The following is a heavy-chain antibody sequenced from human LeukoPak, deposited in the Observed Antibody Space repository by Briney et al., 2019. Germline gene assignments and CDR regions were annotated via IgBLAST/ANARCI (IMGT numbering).Heavy chain of an antibody. CDR3: AKDPTHFRVWDDYDNTRLNY. J-gene: IGHJ4*02. CDR1: GFTFSSYA. V-gene: IGHV3-23*01. CDR2: ISGSGGNT. Sequence: GGSLRLSCAASGFTFSSYAMTWVRQAPGKGLEWVSGISGSGGNTYYTDSVRGRLSISRDNSKNTVYLQMNSLRAEDTAVYYCAKDPTHFRVWDDYDNTRLNYWGQGTLVTVSS. D-gene: IGHD3-22*01.